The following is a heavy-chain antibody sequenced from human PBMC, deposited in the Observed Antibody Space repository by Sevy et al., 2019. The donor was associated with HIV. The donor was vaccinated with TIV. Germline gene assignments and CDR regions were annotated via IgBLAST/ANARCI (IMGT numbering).Heavy chain of an antibody. CDR2: ISGSGGST. CDR3: AKDNCSSTSCYAFDI. D-gene: IGHD2-2*01. CDR1: GFTFSSYA. J-gene: IGHJ3*02. Sequence: GGSLRLSCAASGFTFSSYAMSWVRQAPGKGLEWVSAISGSGGSTYYAYSVKGRFTISRDNSKNTLYLQMNSLRAEDTAVYYCAKDNCSSTSCYAFDIWGQGTMVTVSS. V-gene: IGHV3-23*01.